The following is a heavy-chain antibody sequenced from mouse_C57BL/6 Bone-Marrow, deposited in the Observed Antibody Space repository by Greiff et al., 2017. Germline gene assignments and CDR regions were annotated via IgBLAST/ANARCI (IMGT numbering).Heavy chain of an antibody. J-gene: IGHJ2*01. V-gene: IGHV1-42*01. CDR3: ARAASTLFGY. Sequence: VQLKESGPELVKPGASVKISCKASGYSFTGYYMNWVKQSPEKSLEWIGEINPSTGGTNYNQKFKAKATLTVDKSSSTAYMQLTSLTSEDSAVYYCARAASTLFGYGGQGTTLTVSS. CDR2: INPSTGGT. D-gene: IGHD5-1*01. CDR1: GYSFTGYY.